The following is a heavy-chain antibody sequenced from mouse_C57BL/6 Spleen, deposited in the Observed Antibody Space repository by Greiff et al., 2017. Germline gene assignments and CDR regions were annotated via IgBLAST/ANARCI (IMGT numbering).Heavy chain of an antibody. J-gene: IGHJ2*01. CDR2: IYPGDGGT. D-gene: IGHD1-1*01. CDR1: GYAFSSSW. Sequence: QVQLQQSGPELVKPGASVKISRKASGYAFSSSWMNWVKQRPGKGLEWIGRIYPGDGGTNYNGKFKGKATLTADKSSSTAYMQLSSLTSEDSAVYFCARRGITTVFDYWGQGTTLTVSS. V-gene: IGHV1-82*01. CDR3: ARRGITTVFDY.